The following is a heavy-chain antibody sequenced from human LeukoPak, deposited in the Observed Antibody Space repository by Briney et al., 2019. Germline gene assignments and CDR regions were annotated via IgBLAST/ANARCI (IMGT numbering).Heavy chain of an antibody. Sequence: SGGSLRLSCAASGFSVGNNYVTWVRQPPGKGLEWVSVIDTDGSTYYADSVKGRFIISRDSSKNTLYLQMNSLRAEDTAVYYCTDAVAGWGQGTLVTVSS. J-gene: IGHJ4*02. CDR2: IDTDGST. CDR1: GFSVGNNY. D-gene: IGHD4-23*01. CDR3: TDAVAG. V-gene: IGHV3-53*05.